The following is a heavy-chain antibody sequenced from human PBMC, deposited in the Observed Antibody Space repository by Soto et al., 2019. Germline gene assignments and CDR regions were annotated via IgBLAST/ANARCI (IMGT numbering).Heavy chain of an antibody. CDR3: AKDQRAMIVVVITFDY. J-gene: IGHJ4*02. Sequence: VGSLRLSCAASGFTFSSYAMSWVRQAPGKGLEWVSAISGSGGSTYYADSVKGRFTISRDNSKNTLYLQMNSLRAEDTAVYYCAKDQRAMIVVVITFDYWGQGTLVTVSS. V-gene: IGHV3-23*01. D-gene: IGHD3-22*01. CDR1: GFTFSSYA. CDR2: ISGSGGST.